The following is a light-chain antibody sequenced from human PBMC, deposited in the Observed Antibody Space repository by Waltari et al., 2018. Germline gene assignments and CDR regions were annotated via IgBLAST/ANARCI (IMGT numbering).Light chain of an antibody. CDR2: AAS. V-gene: IGKV1-39*01. CDR1: LSISTN. J-gene: IGKJ1*01. CDR3: QQSYNPLWT. Sequence: IQMTPSPSPLSASVAARVTITSRASLSISTNLNWYQLKPGKAPNLLIYAASSLQSWVPSRFSGSGSGTDFTLTIFSLQPEDFATYDCQQSYNPLWTFGQGTKVEIK.